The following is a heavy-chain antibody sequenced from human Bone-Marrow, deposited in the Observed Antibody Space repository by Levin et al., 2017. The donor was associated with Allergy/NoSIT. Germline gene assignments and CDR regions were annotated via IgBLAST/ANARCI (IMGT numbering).Heavy chain of an antibody. CDR3: AHSQSLRPGLPGYNYGPFDF. CDR2: IYWDDDL. J-gene: IGHJ4*02. CDR1: GFSLSTSGVG. D-gene: IGHD5-18*01. V-gene: IGHV2-5*02. Sequence: SGPSLVKPKQTLTLTCTFSGFSLSTSGVGVGWIRQPPGKALEWLALIYWDDDLRYSPSLQSRLTITKDTSKNQVVLTMTNMSPADTGTYFCAHSQSLRPGLPGYNYGPFDFWGQGTLVIVSS.